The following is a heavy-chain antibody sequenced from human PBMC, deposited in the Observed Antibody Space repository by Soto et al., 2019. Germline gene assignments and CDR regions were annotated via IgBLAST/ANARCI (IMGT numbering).Heavy chain of an antibody. Sequence: QVQLQESGPGLVKPSGTLSLTCTVSGVSISSSNWWSWVRQSPGRGLDWIGEIHHTGSTNYNPSLXGXXSVSVDQSQNQFSLTPTSVTATDTALYYCARRIRGTTSFAYWGQGTLVTVSS. CDR1: GVSISSSNW. V-gene: IGHV4-4*02. D-gene: IGHD3-10*01. CDR2: IHHTGST. CDR3: ARRIRGTTSFAY. J-gene: IGHJ4*02.